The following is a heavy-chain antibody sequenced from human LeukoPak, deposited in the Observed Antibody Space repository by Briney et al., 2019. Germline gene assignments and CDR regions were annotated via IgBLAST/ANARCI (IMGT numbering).Heavy chain of an antibody. Sequence: SETLSLTCTVSGGSISSYYWSWIRQPPGKGLEWIGSIYYSGSTYYNPSLKSRVTISVDTSKKQFSLKLSSVTAADTAVYYCARQGAYSSSFDYWGQGTLVTVSS. J-gene: IGHJ4*02. CDR3: ARQGAYSSSFDY. V-gene: IGHV4-59*05. CDR1: GGSISSYY. D-gene: IGHD6-6*01. CDR2: IYYSGST.